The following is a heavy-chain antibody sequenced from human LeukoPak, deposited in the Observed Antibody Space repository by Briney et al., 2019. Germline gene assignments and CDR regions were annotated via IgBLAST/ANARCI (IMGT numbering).Heavy chain of an antibody. Sequence: GGSLRLSCAASGFTFSSYGMHWVRQAPGKGLEWVAVTSYDGSNKYYADSVKGRFTISRDNSKNTLYLQMNSLRAEDTAVYYCARAHYFDSSGYYDQFFQHWGQGTLVTVSS. CDR3: ARAHYFDSSGYYDQFFQH. V-gene: IGHV3-30*03. J-gene: IGHJ1*01. CDR2: TSYDGSNK. CDR1: GFTFSSYG. D-gene: IGHD3-22*01.